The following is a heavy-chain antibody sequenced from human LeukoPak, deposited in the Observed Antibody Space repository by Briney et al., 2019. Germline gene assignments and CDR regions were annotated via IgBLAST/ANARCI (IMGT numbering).Heavy chain of an antibody. CDR3: ARANERYIGNIASRPFDY. CDR1: GDSVSSNSAT. D-gene: IGHD6-6*01. CDR2: TYYRSKWFT. J-gene: IGHJ4*02. V-gene: IGHV6-1*01. Sequence: SQTLSLTCAISGDSVSSNSATWNWIRQSPSRGLEWLGRTYYRSKWFTDYAVSVKSRITINSDTSKNQFSLQLNSVTPEDTAVYYCARANERYIGNIASRPFDYWGQGTLVTVSP.